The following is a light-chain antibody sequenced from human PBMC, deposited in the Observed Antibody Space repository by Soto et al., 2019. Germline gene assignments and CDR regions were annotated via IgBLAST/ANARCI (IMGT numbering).Light chain of an antibody. Sequence: EIVLTQSPGSLSLSPGERATLSCRASQSVDDKYLAWYQQKRGQAPRLLIYDAFSRATGVPDRFIGSGSGTDFTLTISRLEPVDFALYYCQQSPRTFGQGTKVEIK. CDR3: QQSPRT. J-gene: IGKJ1*01. CDR2: DAF. V-gene: IGKV3-20*01. CDR1: QSVDDKY.